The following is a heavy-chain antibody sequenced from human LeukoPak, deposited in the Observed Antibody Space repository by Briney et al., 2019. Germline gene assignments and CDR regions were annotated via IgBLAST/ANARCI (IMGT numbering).Heavy chain of an antibody. Sequence: PGGSLRLSCAASGFTFSSYDMHWVRQATGKGLEWVSAIGTAGDTYYPGSVKGRFTISRENAKNSLYLQMNSLRAGDTAVYYCARGYSSGWYSWFDPWGQGTLVTVSS. CDR1: GFTFSSYD. D-gene: IGHD6-19*01. CDR3: ARGYSSGWYSWFDP. CDR2: IGTAGDT. V-gene: IGHV3-13*01. J-gene: IGHJ5*02.